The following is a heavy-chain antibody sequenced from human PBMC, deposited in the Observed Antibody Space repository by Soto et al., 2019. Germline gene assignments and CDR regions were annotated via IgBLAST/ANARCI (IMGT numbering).Heavy chain of an antibody. D-gene: IGHD1-26*01. V-gene: IGHV3-74*01. CDR1: GFTFNNKW. J-gene: IGHJ4*02. CDR3: ARGGAMGVDY. Sequence: VSLRLSCTASGFTFNNKWMHWVRQAPGKGLVWLSRIDGAAATTNYADTVKGRFTTSRDNAKNIVFLHVNGLSDEDTAVYYCARGGAMGVDYWGQGTLVTVSS. CDR2: IDGAAATT.